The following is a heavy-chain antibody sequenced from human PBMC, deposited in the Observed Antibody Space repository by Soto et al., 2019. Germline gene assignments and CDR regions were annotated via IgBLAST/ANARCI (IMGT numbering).Heavy chain of an antibody. J-gene: IGHJ4*02. CDR1: GFTFGDYA. D-gene: IGHD2-2*01. CDR2: ISWNSGSI. V-gene: IGHV3-9*01. CDR3: AKGGQLLTEGGGY. Sequence: EVQLVESGGGLVQPGRCLRVSCAASGFTFGDYAMHWVRQAPGKGLEWVSGISWNSGSIGYADSVKGRFTISRDNAKNSLYLQMNSLRAEDTALYYCAKGGQLLTEGGGYWGQGTLVTVSS.